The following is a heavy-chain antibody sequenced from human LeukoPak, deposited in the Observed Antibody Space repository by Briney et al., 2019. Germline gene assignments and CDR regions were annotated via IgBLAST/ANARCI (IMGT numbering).Heavy chain of an antibody. V-gene: IGHV4-4*07. Sequence: SETLSLTCTVSGGSISSYYWSWIRQPAGKGLEWIGRIYTSGSTNYNPSLKSRVTMSVDTSKNQFSLKLSSVTAADTAVYYCARDMNAGAAAGTYYYYYYMDVWGKGTTVTVSS. CDR1: GGSISSYY. CDR2: IYTSGST. CDR3: ARDMNAGAAAGTYYYYYYMDV. J-gene: IGHJ6*03. D-gene: IGHD6-13*01.